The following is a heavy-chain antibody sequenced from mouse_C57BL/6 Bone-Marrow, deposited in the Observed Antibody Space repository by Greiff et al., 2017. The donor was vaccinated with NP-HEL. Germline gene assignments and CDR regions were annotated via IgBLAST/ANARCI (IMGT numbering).Heavy chain of an antibody. CDR2: INSDGGST. CDR1: EYEFPSHD. V-gene: IGHV5-2*01. D-gene: IGHD1-1*01. CDR3: ARQGYGSSFYWYFDV. J-gene: IGHJ1*03. Sequence: EVQVVESGGGLVQPGESLKLSCESNEYEFPSHDMSWVRKTPEKRLELVAAINSDGGSTYYPDTMERRFIISRDNTKKTLYLQMSSLRSEDTALYYCARQGYGSSFYWYFDVWGTGTTVTVSS.